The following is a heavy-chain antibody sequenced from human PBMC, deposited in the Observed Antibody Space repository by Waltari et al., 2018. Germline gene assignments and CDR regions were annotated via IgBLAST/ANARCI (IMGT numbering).Heavy chain of an antibody. CDR3: ARLRWLRFNYYYYGMDV. CDR2: INHSGST. D-gene: IGHD5-12*01. CDR1: GGSFRGSN. J-gene: IGHJ6*02. Sequence: QVQLQQWGAGLLKPSETLSLTCAVYGGSFRGSNWSWIRQPPGKGLECIGEINHSGSTNYNPSLKSRVTISVDTSKNQFSLKLSSVTAADTAVYYCARLRWLRFNYYYYGMDVWGQGTTVTVSS. V-gene: IGHV4-34*01.